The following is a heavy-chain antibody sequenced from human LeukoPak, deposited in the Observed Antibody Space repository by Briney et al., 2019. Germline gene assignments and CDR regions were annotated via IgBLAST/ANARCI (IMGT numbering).Heavy chain of an antibody. Sequence: PSGTLSLTCTVSGGSISSYYWSWIRQPAGKGLEWIGRIYNTGTTNYNPSLKSRVTMSVDTSKNQFSLELSSVTAADTAVYYCARGRAFDIWGQGTMVTVSS. V-gene: IGHV4-4*07. CDR2: IYNTGTT. CDR1: GGSISSYY. J-gene: IGHJ3*02. CDR3: ARGRAFDI.